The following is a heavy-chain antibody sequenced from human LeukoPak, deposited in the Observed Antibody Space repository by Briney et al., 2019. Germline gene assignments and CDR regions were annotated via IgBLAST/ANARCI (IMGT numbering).Heavy chain of an antibody. CDR2: ISGSGDST. J-gene: IGHJ4*02. CDR3: AKDHSYGSGSLPLPDY. CDR1: GFTFSSYA. D-gene: IGHD3-10*01. Sequence: GGALRLSCAASGFTFSSYAMSWVRQAPGKGLEWVSAISGSGDSTYYADSVKGRFTISRENSKNTLYLQMNSLRAEDTAVYYCAKDHSYGSGSLPLPDYWGQGTLVTVSS. V-gene: IGHV3-23*01.